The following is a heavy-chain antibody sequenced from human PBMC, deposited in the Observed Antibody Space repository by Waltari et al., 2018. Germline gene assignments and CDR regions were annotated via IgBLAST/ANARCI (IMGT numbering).Heavy chain of an antibody. CDR1: GFSLTSYW. CDR3: AREYNYGDLYFDY. J-gene: IGHJ4*02. D-gene: IGHD3-10*01. CDR2: ISGEGTYA. V-gene: IGHV3-74*01. Sequence: EVQLVESGGGLVQPGGSLRLSCAVSGFSLTSYWMHWVRRAPGKGPVWVSRISGEGTYANYAGSVKGRFTISRDNAKNTLYLQMNSLRAGDTAVYYCAREYNYGDLYFDYWGQGALVTVSS.